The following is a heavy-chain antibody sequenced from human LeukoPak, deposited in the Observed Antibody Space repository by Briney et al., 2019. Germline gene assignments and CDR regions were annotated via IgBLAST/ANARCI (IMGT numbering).Heavy chain of an antibody. CDR2: ISAYNGNT. CDR1: GYTFTSYG. V-gene: IGHV1-18*01. Sequence: ASVKVSCKASGYTFTSYGISWVRQAPGQGLEWMGWISAYNGNTNYAQKLQGRVTMTTDTSTSTAYMELRSLRSDDTAVYYCAGDAPGYSYGYQGDYWGQGTLVTVSS. D-gene: IGHD5-18*01. CDR3: AGDAPGYSYGYQGDY. J-gene: IGHJ4*02.